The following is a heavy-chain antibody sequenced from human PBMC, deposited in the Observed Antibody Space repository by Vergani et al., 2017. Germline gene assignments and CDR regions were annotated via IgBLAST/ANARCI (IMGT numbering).Heavy chain of an antibody. Sequence: QVHLVESGGGVVQPGRSLRLSCVVSGFTSSYYGMHWVRQAPGKGLECVAVISYDGTQKYYADSVKGRFTLSRDFSKNTLCLQMNSLRTDDTATYYCAKHFRGWGIDYWGQGTQVIVSS. D-gene: IGHD3-16*01. CDR1: GFTSSYYG. V-gene: IGHV3-30*18. CDR3: AKHFRGWGIDY. CDR2: ISYDGTQK. J-gene: IGHJ4*02.